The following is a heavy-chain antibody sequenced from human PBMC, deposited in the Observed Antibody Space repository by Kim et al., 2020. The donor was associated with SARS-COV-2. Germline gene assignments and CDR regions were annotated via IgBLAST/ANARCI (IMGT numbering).Heavy chain of an antibody. V-gene: IGHV3-33*06. CDR1: GFTFSSYA. CDR3: AKDIARGYDFWSGYYTGMDY. CDR2: IWYDGSNK. D-gene: IGHD3-3*01. Sequence: GGSLRLSCAASGFTFSSYAMHWVRQAPGKGLEWVAVIWYDGSNKYYADSVKGRFTISRDNSKNTLYLQMNSLRAEDTAVYYCAKDIARGYDFWSGYYTGMDYWGQGTLVTVSS. J-gene: IGHJ4*02.